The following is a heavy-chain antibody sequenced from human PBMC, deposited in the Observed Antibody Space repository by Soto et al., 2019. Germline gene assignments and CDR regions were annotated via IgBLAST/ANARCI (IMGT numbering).Heavy chain of an antibody. Sequence: SETLSLTCAVYGGSFSGYYWNWIRQPPGKGLEWIGEIDHSGYTNYNPSLKSRVTISVDTSKNQFSLRLTSVTAADTAVYYCARVRGGFDPWGQGTLVTVSS. V-gene: IGHV4-34*01. CDR1: GGSFSGYY. CDR2: IDHSGYT. J-gene: IGHJ5*02. D-gene: IGHD3-3*01. CDR3: ARVRGGFDP.